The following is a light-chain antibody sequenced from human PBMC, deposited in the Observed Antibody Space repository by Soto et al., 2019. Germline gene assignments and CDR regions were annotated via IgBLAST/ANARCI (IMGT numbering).Light chain of an antibody. CDR1: QSVSNN. V-gene: IGKV3-15*01. Sequence: EIVMSQSPATLSVSPGERATLSCRASQSVSNNLAWYQQKPGQAPRLLIYAASTRATGIPARFSGSGSATEFPLTVSSLQSEDFAVYYCQQYNNWPTLTFGGGTKVEIK. CDR3: QQYNNWPTLT. CDR2: AAS. J-gene: IGKJ4*01.